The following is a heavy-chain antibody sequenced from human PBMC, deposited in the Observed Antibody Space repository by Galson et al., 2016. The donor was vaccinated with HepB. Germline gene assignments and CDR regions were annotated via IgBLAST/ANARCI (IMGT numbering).Heavy chain of an antibody. D-gene: IGHD4-17*01. V-gene: IGHV3-23*01. CDR1: GFTFSLYA. J-gene: IGHJ4*02. CDR3: TSGVDFYGDYEDS. CDR2: ISGSGGTT. Sequence: SLRLSCAASGFTFSLYAMTWVRQAPGKGLECVSAISGSGGTTWNADSVKGRFSISRDNSRNTLYLQMNSLKTEDTAVYYCTSGVDFYGDYEDSWGQGTLVTVSS.